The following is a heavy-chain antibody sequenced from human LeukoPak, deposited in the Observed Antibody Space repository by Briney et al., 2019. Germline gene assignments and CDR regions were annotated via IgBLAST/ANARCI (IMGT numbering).Heavy chain of an antibody. CDR2: INHSGST. J-gene: IGHJ6*03. Sequence: SETLSLTCAVYGGSFSGYYWSWIRQPPGKGLEWIGEINHSGSTNYNPSLKSRVTISVDTSKNQFSLKLSSVTAADTAVYYCASNTMVRGVDLYYYYMDVWGKGTTVTVSS. V-gene: IGHV4-34*01. D-gene: IGHD3-10*01. CDR3: ASNTMVRGVDLYYYYMDV. CDR1: GGSFSGYY.